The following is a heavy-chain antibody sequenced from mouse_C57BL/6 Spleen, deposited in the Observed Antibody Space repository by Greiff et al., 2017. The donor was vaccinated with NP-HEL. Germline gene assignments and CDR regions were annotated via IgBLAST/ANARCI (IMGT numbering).Heavy chain of an antibody. CDR1: GYTFTDYN. J-gene: IGHJ1*03. Sequence: EVQLQQSGPELVKPGASVKIPCKASGYTFTDYNMDWVKQSHGKSLEWIGDINPNNGGTIYNQKFKGKATLTVDKSSSTAYMELRSLTSEDTAVYYGARSGLWLRRDWYFDVWGTGTTVTVSS. CDR3: ARSGLWLRRDWYFDV. CDR2: INPNNGGT. V-gene: IGHV1-18*01. D-gene: IGHD2-2*01.